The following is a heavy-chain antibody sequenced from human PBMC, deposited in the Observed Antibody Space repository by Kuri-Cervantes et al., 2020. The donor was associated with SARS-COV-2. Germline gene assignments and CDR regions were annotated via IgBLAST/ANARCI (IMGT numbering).Heavy chain of an antibody. CDR2: ISSSGSTI. CDR1: GSTFSSYE. V-gene: IGHV3-48*03. J-gene: IGHJ4*02. D-gene: IGHD6-13*01. CDR3: VRHKAAAGIVAPD. Sequence: GESLKISCAASGSTFSSYEMNWVRQAPGKGPEWVSYISSSGSTIYYADSVKGRFIISRDNSRNFLYQQMNSLRPEDMAVYYCVRHKAAAGIVAPDWGQGTLVTVSS.